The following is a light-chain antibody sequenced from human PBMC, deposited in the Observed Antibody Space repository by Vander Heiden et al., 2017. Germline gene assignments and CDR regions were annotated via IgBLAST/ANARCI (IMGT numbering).Light chain of an antibody. J-gene: IGLJ1*01. CDR1: SSNVGGYNF. Sequence: QSALTQPRSVSGSPGQSVTISCTGTSSNVGGYNFVYWFQQHPGKAPKLMIYDVTKRPSGVPDRFSGSKSGNTASLTISGLQADDEADYYCCSYAGGYIYVFGTGTKVTVL. CDR3: CSYAGGYIYV. CDR2: DVT. V-gene: IGLV2-11*01.